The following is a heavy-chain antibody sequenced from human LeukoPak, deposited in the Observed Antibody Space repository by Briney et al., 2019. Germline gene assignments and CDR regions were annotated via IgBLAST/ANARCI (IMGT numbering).Heavy chain of an antibody. CDR2: IYPGDSDT. J-gene: IGHJ4*02. CDR1: RYSFTSYW. D-gene: IGHD3-22*01. V-gene: IGHV5-51*01. CDR3: ARMSEHYYDSSGLTGYFDY. Sequence: GESLKISCKGSRYSFTSYWIGWVRQMPGKGLEWMGIIYPGDSDTRYSPSFQGQVTISADKSISTAYLQWSSLKASDTAMYYCARMSEHYYDSSGLTGYFDYWGQGTLVSDSS.